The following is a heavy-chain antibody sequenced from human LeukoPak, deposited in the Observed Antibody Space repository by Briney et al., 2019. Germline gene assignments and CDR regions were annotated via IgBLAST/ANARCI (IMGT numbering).Heavy chain of an antibody. D-gene: IGHD4-17*01. CDR3: TRPGDGDYVGFDY. V-gene: IGHV3-73*01. Sequence: QAGGSLRLSWAAASFSFSGSAMDWVRQASGKGLEWVGRIRSKAKNYATAYAASVKGRFTISRDDSKNTAYLQMNSLKTEDTVGYFCTRPGDGDYVGFDYWGQGTLVTVSS. CDR2: IRSKAKNYAT. CDR1: SFSFSGSA. J-gene: IGHJ4*02.